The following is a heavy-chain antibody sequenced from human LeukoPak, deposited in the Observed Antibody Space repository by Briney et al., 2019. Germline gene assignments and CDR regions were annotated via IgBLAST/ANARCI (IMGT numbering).Heavy chain of an antibody. D-gene: IGHD1-26*01. CDR1: GLTFSSYA. Sequence: AGESLRLSCAASGLTFSSYAMSWVRQTPGKGLEWVSTITESGDNTHYTESVKGRFTFSRDNSRNTMYLQMNSLRAEDTAIYYCATDYTPYVGASADWGQGTLVTVSS. CDR3: ATDYTPYVGASAD. V-gene: IGHV3-23*01. CDR2: ITESGDNT. J-gene: IGHJ4*02.